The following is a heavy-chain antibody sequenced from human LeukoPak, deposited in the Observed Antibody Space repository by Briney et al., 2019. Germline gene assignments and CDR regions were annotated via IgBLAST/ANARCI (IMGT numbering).Heavy chain of an antibody. J-gene: IGHJ4*02. V-gene: IGHV3-30*04. CDR3: ARASRSGGSYYYFDY. CDR2: ISYDGSNK. CDR1: GFTFSSYA. Sequence: PGGSLRLSCAASGFTFSSYAMHWVRQAPGKGLEWVAVISYDGSNKYYADSVKGRFTISRDNSKNTLYLQMNSLRAEDTAVYYCARASRSGGSYYYFDYWGQGTLVTVSS. D-gene: IGHD1-26*01.